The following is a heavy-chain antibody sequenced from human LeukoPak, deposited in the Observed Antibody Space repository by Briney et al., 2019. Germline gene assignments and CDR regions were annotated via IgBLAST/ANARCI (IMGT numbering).Heavy chain of an antibody. V-gene: IGHV3-23*01. Sequence: GGSLRLSCAASGFTFSSYTMSWVRQAPGKGLEWVSTITTSDGNTYYADSVKGRFTISRDNSKNTLYLQMNSLRAEDTAVYYCARDENDLDAYYYYGMDVWGQGTTVTVSS. CDR1: GFTFSSYT. CDR3: ARDENDLDAYYYYGMDV. CDR2: ITTSDGNT. J-gene: IGHJ6*02. D-gene: IGHD1-1*01.